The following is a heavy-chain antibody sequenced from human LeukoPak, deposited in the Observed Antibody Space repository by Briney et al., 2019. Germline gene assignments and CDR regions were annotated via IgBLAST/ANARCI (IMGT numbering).Heavy chain of an antibody. CDR1: GGSISSYY. CDR3: ARERLVSAPFDY. CDR2: IYYSGST. Sequence: SETLSLTCTVSGGSISSYYWSWIRQPPGKGLEWIGYIYYSGSTNYNPSLKSRVTISVDTSKNQFSLKLSSVTAADTAVYYCARERLVSAPFDYWGQGTLVTVTS. J-gene: IGHJ4*02. V-gene: IGHV4-59*01. D-gene: IGHD3-22*01.